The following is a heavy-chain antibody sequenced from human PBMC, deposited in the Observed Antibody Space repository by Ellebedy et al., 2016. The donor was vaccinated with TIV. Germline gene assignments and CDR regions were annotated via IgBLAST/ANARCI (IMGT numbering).Heavy chain of an antibody. J-gene: IGHJ6*04. V-gene: IGHV3-23*01. CDR2: ISGSGGST. CDR1: GFIFSSYA. Sequence: GESLKISCAASGFIFSSYAMSWVRQAPGKGLEWVSGISGSGGSTNYADSVKGRFTISRDNSKNTLYLQMNSLRAEDTAVYYCAAHYSGTYYRMDVWGKGTTVTVSS. CDR3: AAHYSGTYYRMDV. D-gene: IGHD1-26*01.